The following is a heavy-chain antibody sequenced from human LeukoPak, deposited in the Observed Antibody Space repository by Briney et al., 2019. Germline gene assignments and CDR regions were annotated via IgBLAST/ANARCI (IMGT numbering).Heavy chain of an antibody. CDR2: IKSKPDGGTT. CDR1: GFTFSNAW. V-gene: IGHV3-15*07. D-gene: IGHD3-22*01. Sequence: GGSLRLSCAASGFTFSNAWMNWVRQAPGKGLEWVGRIKSKPDGGTTDYAALVKGRFTISRDDSKNTLYLQMNSLKTEDTAVYYCTSETNYYDSSGYYSPFDYWGQGTLVTVSS. J-gene: IGHJ4*02. CDR3: TSETNYYDSSGYYSPFDY.